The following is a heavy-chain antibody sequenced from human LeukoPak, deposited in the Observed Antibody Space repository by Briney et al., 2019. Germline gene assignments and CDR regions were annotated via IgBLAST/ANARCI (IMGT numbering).Heavy chain of an antibody. D-gene: IGHD3-22*01. CDR3: VHSDYDYSGYYVAFEY. CDR2: IYWNDDK. J-gene: IGHJ4*02. CDR1: GFSLSTRGVG. Sequence: ESGPTLVKPTQTLTLTCTFSGFSLSTRGVGVGWIRQPPGKALEWLALIYWNDDKRYSPSLKSRLAITKDTSKKQVVLTMTNMDPVDTATYYCVHSDYDYSGYYVAFEYWGQGTLVTVSS. V-gene: IGHV2-5*01.